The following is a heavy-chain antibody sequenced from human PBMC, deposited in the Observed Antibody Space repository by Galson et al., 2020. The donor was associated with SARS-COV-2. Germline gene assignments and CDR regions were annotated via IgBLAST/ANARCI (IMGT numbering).Heavy chain of an antibody. CDR1: GFSFSSYG. CDR3: ARDHGFGEVDY. CDR2: IWSDGSEK. Sequence: GESLKISCAASGFSFSSYGMHWVRQTPVKGLEWVAVIWSDGSEKYYAAAVKGRFTISRDNSKNTLYLQMNSLRAEDMAVYYCARDHGFGEVDYWGQGTLVTVAS. V-gene: IGHV3-33*01. D-gene: IGHD3-10*01. J-gene: IGHJ4*02.